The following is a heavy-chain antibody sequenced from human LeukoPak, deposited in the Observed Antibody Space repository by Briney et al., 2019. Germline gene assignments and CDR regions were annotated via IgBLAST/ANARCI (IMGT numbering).Heavy chain of an antibody. V-gene: IGHV3-30*18. CDR1: GFTFSSYG. Sequence: GGSLRLSCAASGFTFSSYGMHWVRQAPGKGLEWVAVISYDGSNKYYADSVKGRFTISRDNSKNTPYLQMNSLRAEDTAVYYCAKDQHYCSSTSCFYALTDYWGQGTLVTVSS. CDR2: ISYDGSNK. CDR3: AKDQHYCSSTSCFYALTDY. D-gene: IGHD2-2*01. J-gene: IGHJ4*02.